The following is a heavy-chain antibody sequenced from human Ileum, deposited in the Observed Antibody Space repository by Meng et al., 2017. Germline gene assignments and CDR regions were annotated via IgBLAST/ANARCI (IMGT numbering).Heavy chain of an antibody. CDR1: GFTFNTYE. CDR2: ISTSGSII. V-gene: IGHV3-48*03. CDR3: ARNWGFDY. D-gene: IGHD7-27*01. Sequence: GESLKISCAVSGFTFNTYEMNWARQAPGKGLEWASYISTSGSIIYYADSVKGRFTISRDNANNSLYLQMNSLRAEDTAVYYCARNWGFDYWGQGTLVTVSS. J-gene: IGHJ4*02.